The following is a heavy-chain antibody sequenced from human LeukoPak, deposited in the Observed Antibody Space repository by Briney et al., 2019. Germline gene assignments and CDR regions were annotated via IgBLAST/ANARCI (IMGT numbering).Heavy chain of an antibody. D-gene: IGHD6-19*01. J-gene: IGHJ6*03. CDR3: ARGSLAGSYYYYYMDV. Sequence: ASVKVSCKASGGTFSSYDINWVRQATGQGLEWMGWMNPNSGNTGYAQKFQGRVTMTRNTSISPAYMELSSLRSEDTAVYYCARGSLAGSYYYYYMDVWGKGTTVTVSS. CDR1: GGTFSSYD. CDR2: MNPNSGNT. V-gene: IGHV1-8*02.